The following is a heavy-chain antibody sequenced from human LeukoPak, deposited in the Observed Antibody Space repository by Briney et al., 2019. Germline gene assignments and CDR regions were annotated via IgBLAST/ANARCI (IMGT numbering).Heavy chain of an antibody. CDR2: IYHSGGT. CDR1: GGSISSSSYY. V-gene: IGHV4-39*07. CDR3: ARESIAAAATIDY. D-gene: IGHD6-13*01. Sequence: SETLSLTCSVSGGSISSSSYYWGWIRQPPGKGLEWIGSIYHSGGTYYNPSLKSRVTISVDTSKNQFSLKLSSVTAADTAVYYCARESIAAAATIDYWGQGTLVTVSS. J-gene: IGHJ4*02.